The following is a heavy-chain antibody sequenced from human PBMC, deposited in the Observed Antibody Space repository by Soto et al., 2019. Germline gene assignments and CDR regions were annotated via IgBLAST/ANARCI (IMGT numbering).Heavy chain of an antibody. Sequence: ETLSLTCTVSGGSISSSSYYWGWIRQPPGKGLEWIGSIYYSGSTYYNPSLKSRVTISVDTSKNQFSLKVTSMTAADTAVYYCALWGSYRSFDNWGQGTLVTVSS. CDR1: GGSISSSSYY. V-gene: IGHV4-39*01. CDR3: ALWGSYRSFDN. J-gene: IGHJ4*02. CDR2: IYYSGST. D-gene: IGHD3-16*02.